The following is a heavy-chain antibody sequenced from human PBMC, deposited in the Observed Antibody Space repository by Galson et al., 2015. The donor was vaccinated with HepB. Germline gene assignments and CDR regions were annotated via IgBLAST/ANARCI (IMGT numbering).Heavy chain of an antibody. CDR1: GGTFSSYT. CDR3: ARAPSPGYFAY. D-gene: IGHD3-10*01. CDR2: IITIRGIA. V-gene: IGHV1-69*04. J-gene: IGHJ4*02. Sequence: QSGAEGKKPGESLMISCKASGGTFSSYTISWVRQTPGQGLEWMGRIITIRGIANYAQNFQGRVTITADKSTSTAYMELSSLSSEDRDGYYCARAPSPGYFAYWGQGTLVTVSS.